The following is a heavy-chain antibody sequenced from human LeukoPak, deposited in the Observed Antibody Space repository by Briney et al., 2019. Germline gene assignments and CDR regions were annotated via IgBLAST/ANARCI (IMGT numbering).Heavy chain of an antibody. V-gene: IGHV3-21*01. D-gene: IGHD6-19*01. J-gene: IGHJ6*02. Sequence: PGGSLRLSCAASGFTFSSYSMNWVRQAPGKGLEWVSSISSSSSYIYCADSVKGRFTISRDNAKNSLYLQMNSLRAEDTAVYYCVRVEGSSGWYIPKGYYYGMDVWGQGTTVTVSS. CDR1: GFTFSSYS. CDR3: VRVEGSSGWYIPKGYYYGMDV. CDR2: ISSSSSYI.